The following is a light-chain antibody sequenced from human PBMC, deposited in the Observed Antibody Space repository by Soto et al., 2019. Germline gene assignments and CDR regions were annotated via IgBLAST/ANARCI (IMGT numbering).Light chain of an antibody. CDR2: EVS. J-gene: IGLJ1*01. CDR3: SSYTSTSPLHV. Sequence: QSVLTQPASVSGSPGQSITISCTGTSSDIGGYNSVSWYQQHPGKAPKLMIFEVSNRPSEVSNRVSGSKSGNTASLTISGLQAEDEADYYCSSYTSTSPLHVFGTGTKVTVL. V-gene: IGLV2-14*01. CDR1: SSDIGGYNS.